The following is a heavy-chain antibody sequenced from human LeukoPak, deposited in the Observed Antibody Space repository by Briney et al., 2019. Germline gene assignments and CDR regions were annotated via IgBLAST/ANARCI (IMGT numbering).Heavy chain of an antibody. CDR2: INNNVGTT. CDR1: GFTFSSYV. CDR3: VKAQGYCGSGTCYFDY. Sequence: GGSLRLSCSASGFTFSSYVMYWVRQAPGKALEYVSAINNNVGTTSYADSVKGRFTISRDNSKNTLSLQMSSLRVEDTAVYYCVKAQGYCGSGTCYFDYWGRGTLVTVSS. D-gene: IGHD2-15*01. V-gene: IGHV3-64D*06. J-gene: IGHJ4*02.